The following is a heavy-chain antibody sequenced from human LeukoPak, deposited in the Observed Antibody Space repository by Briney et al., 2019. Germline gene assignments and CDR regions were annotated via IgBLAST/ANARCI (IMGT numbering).Heavy chain of an antibody. Sequence: GASVKVSCKASGYTFTTYGISWVRQAPGQGLEWVGWISAYNGNTNNAQRLQGRVTMTTDTSTNTAYMELRRLISDDTAVYYCARGSKWEHLEYWGQGTLVTVSS. J-gene: IGHJ4*02. V-gene: IGHV1-18*01. CDR2: ISAYNGNT. CDR1: GYTFTTYG. D-gene: IGHD1-26*01. CDR3: ARGSKWEHLEY.